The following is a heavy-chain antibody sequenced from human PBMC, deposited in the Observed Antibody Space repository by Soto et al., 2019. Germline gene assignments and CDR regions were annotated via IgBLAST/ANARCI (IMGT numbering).Heavy chain of an antibody. Sequence: PGGSLRLSCAASGFTFSSYAMSWVRQAPGKGLGWVSAISGSGGSTYYADSVKGRFTISRDNSKNTLYLQMNSLRAEDTAVYYCAKWLRPLWLQSAYYYYGMDVWGQGTTVTVSS. CDR3: AKWLRPLWLQSAYYYYGMDV. V-gene: IGHV3-23*01. CDR2: ISGSGGST. J-gene: IGHJ6*02. CDR1: GFTFSSYA. D-gene: IGHD5-18*01.